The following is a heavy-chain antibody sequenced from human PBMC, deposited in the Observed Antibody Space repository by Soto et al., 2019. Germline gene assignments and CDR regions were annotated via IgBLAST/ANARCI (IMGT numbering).Heavy chain of an antibody. J-gene: IGHJ4*02. Sequence: ASVTVSCKASVYTISGFYMHWVRQDPGQGLEWMGWVNPNSGGTKSAEKFQGRVTMTRDTSISTAYMELSRLTSDDTAVYYCASAAVTGTAGLDFWGQGTQVTVSS. CDR1: VYTISGFY. CDR2: VNPNSGGT. CDR3: ASAAVTGTAGLDF. V-gene: IGHV1-2*02. D-gene: IGHD6-19*01.